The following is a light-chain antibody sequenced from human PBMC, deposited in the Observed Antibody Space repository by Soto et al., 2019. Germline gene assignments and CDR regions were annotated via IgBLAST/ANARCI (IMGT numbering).Light chain of an antibody. CDR1: SGHSSYA. CDR2: LNSDGSH. CDR3: QTWGTGIGV. Sequence: QSALTQPRSVSGSPGQSVTISCTLSSGHSSYAIAWHQQQPEKGPRYLMKLNSDGSHSKGDGIPDRFSGSSSGAERYLTISSLQSEDEADYYCQTWGTGIGVFGGGTKLTVL. V-gene: IGLV4-69*01. J-gene: IGLJ3*02.